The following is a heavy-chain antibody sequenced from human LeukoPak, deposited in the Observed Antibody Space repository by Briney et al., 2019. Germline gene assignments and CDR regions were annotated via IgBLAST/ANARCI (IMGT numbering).Heavy chain of an antibody. V-gene: IGHV3-64D*09. J-gene: IGHJ2*01. CDR1: GFTFSSSA. D-gene: IGHD6-19*01. Sequence: GESLKISCSASGFTFSSSAMHWVRQAPGRGLEYVSAISYNGGSTYYADSVKGRFTISRDNSKNTLDLQMSSLRAEDTAMYYCAKDDRIAVAGKDWYFDLWGRGTLVTVSS. CDR3: AKDDRIAVAGKDWYFDL. CDR2: ISYNGGST.